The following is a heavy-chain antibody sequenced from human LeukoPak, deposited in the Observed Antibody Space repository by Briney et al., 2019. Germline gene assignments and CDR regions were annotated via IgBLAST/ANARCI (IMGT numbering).Heavy chain of an antibody. V-gene: IGHV4-34*01. D-gene: IGHD2-21*02. CDR3: ARGLRFLRQPSPDDY. CDR2: INHSGST. CDR1: GGSFSGYY. J-gene: IGHJ4*02. Sequence: PSDTLSLTCAVYGGSFSGYYWSWIRQPPGKGLEWIGEINHSGSTNYNPSLKSRVTISVDTSKNQFSLKLSSVTAADTAVYYCARGLRFLRQPSPDDYWGQGTLVTVSS.